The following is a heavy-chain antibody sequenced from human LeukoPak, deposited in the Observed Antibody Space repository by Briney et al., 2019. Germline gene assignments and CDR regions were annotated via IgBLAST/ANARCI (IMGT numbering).Heavy chain of an antibody. CDR3: ARSSHLHSSGWYAGAFDI. V-gene: IGHV4-4*07. J-gene: IGHJ3*02. D-gene: IGHD6-19*01. CDR2: IYTSGST. CDR1: GGSISSYY. Sequence: SETLSLTCTVSGGSISSYYWSWIRQHAGKGLEWIGRIYTSGSTNYKPSLKSRVTMSVDTSKNQFSLKLSSVTAADTAVYYCARSSHLHSSGWYAGAFDIWGQGTMVTVSS.